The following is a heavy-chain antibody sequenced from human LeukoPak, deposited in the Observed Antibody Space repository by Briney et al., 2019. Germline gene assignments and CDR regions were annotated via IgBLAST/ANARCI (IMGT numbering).Heavy chain of an antibody. D-gene: IGHD6-13*01. V-gene: IGHV4-34*01. CDR2: INHSGST. CDR3: ARGMAAAGYYYYSYMDV. CDR1: GGSFSGYY. Sequence: SETLSLTCAVYGGSFSGYYWSWIHQPPGKGLEWIGEINHSGSTNYNPSLKSRVTISVDTSKNQFSLKLSSVTAADTAVYYCARGMAAAGYYYYSYMDVWGKGTTVTVSS. J-gene: IGHJ6*03.